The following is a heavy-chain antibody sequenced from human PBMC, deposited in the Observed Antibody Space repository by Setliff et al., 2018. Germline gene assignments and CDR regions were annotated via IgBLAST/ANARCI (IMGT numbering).Heavy chain of an antibody. J-gene: IGHJ5*02. CDR1: TFTFSKYA. V-gene: IGHV3-23*01. Sequence: PGGSLRLSCVASTFTFSKYAITWVRQAPGKGLEWVSSIGASGDRTYYADSVKGRFTISRDNSRNSLYLQMNSLRVEDTASYYCARDPTGDYVGAFDPWGQGILVTVSS. D-gene: IGHD4-17*01. CDR3: ARDPTGDYVGAFDP. CDR2: IGASGDRT.